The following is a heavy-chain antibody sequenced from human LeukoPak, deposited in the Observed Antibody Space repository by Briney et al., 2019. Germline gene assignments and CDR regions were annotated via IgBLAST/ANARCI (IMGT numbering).Heavy chain of an antibody. J-gene: IGHJ5*02. CDR1: GFTFSNYN. Sequence: GGSLRLSCAASGFTFSNYNMNWVRQAPGHRLEWVSSIGSSSSNYIYYADSVKGRFTISRDNAKNSLYLQMNSLRAEDTAVYYCARPLMYYYGSETYFWFDPWGQGTLVTVSS. CDR3: ARPLMYYYGSETYFWFDP. D-gene: IGHD3-10*01. V-gene: IGHV3-21*01. CDR2: IGSSSSNYI.